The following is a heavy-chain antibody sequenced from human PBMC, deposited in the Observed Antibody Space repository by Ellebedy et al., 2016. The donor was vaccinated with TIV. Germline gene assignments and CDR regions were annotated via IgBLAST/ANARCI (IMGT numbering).Heavy chain of an antibody. V-gene: IGHV3-23*01. CDR2: ITESGGNT. CDR3: SRDPVGVGPAFDV. Sequence: GESLKISCAASGLTFSSHAMSWVRQAPGKGLEWVSSITESGGNTYYAASVKGVFTISRDNSKDPLFLQMTSLRAEDTAIYFCSRDPVGVGPAFDVWGQGTMVTVSS. J-gene: IGHJ3*01. CDR1: GLTFSSHA. D-gene: IGHD4-23*01.